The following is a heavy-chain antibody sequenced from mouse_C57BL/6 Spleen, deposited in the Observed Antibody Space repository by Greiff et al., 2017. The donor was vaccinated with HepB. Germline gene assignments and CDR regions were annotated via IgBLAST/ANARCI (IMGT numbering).Heavy chain of an antibody. CDR1: GFTFSDYY. CDR2: ISNGGGST. V-gene: IGHV5-12*01. D-gene: IGHD1-1*01. J-gene: IGHJ2*01. Sequence: EVNLVDSGGGLVQPGGSLKLSCAASGFTFSDYYMYWVRQTPEKRLEWVAYISNGGGSTYYPDTVKGRFTLSRDNAKNTLYLQMSRLKSEDTAMYYCARQGITTVVALDYWGQGTTLTVSS. CDR3: ARQGITTVVALDY.